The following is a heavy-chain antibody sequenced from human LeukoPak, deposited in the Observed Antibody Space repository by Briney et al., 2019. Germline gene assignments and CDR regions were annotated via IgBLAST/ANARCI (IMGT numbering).Heavy chain of an antibody. CDR3: ARTPPGRGYYIYWYFDL. CDR2: VYSTGDT. Sequence: SETLSLTCTVSAVSTSSGNFYWSWIRQSAGKGLEWIGHVYSTGDTKYNPSLKSRVTISADTSKNQFSLKLTSVTAADTAVYYCARTPPGRGYYIYWYFDLWGRGTLVTVSS. J-gene: IGHJ2*01. D-gene: IGHD3-3*01. V-gene: IGHV4-61*09. CDR1: AVSTSSGNFY.